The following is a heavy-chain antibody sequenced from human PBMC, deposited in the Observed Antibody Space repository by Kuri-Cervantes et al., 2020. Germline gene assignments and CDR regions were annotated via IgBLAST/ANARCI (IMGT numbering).Heavy chain of an antibody. J-gene: IGHJ6*03. CDR3: AALGYCSGGSCYGYYYYYYMDV. D-gene: IGHD2-15*01. Sequence: GESLKISCVASGFTFSKYWMSWVRQAPGKGLEWVANINQDESEKYYVDSVKGRFTISRDNAKKTLYLQMNSLRAEDTAVYYCAALGYCSGGSCYGYYYYYYMDVWGKGTTVTVSS. CDR2: INQDESEK. V-gene: IGHV3-7*01. CDR1: GFTFSKYW.